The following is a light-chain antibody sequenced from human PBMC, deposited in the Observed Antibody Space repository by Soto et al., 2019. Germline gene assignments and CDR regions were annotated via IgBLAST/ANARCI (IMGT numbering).Light chain of an antibody. CDR3: QQRSNRIT. CDR1: QPISNN. V-gene: IGKV3-15*01. CDR2: DAS. J-gene: IGKJ5*01. Sequence: RVITQSPVSLSVSTGERVTLSCSASQPISNNLAWYQQRPGQAPRILIFDASTSATGIPARFSGSGSGTEFTLTISSLQPEDFAFYYCQQRSNRITFGQGTGLEIK.